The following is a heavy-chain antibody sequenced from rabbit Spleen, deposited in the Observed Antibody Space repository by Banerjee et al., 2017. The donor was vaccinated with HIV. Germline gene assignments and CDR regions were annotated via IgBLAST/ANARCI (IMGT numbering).Heavy chain of an antibody. CDR2: INAVTGKA. J-gene: IGHJ6*01. V-gene: IGHV1S40*01. CDR3: ARDTSSSFSSYGMDL. Sequence: QSLEESGGDLVKPGASLTLTCTVSGLSFSSRYWISWVRQAPGKGLEWIACINAVTGKAVYASWAKGRFTISKTSSTTVTLQMTSLTAADTATYFCARDTSSSFSSYGMDLWGPGTLVTVS. D-gene: IGHD1-1*01. CDR1: GLSFSSRYW.